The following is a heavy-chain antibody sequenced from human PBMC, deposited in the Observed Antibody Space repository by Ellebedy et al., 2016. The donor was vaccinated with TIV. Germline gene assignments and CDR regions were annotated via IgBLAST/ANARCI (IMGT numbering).Heavy chain of an antibody. CDR1: GGSISSSSYY. CDR3: ARGARYYYYMDV. CDR2: IYYSGST. V-gene: IGHV4-39*01. Sequence: SETLSLXXTVSGGSISSSSYYWGWIRPPPGKGLEWIGSIYYSGSTYYNPSLKSRVTISVDTSKNQFSLKLSSVTAADTAVYYCARGARYYYYMDVWGKGTTVTVSS. J-gene: IGHJ6*03.